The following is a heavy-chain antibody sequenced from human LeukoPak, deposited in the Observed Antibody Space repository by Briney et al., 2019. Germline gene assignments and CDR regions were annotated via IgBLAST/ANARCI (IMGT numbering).Heavy chain of an antibody. CDR1: GFTFSSYS. Sequence: GGSLRLSCAASGFTFSSYSMSWVRQAPGKGLEWVSYISSSSSTIYYADSVKGRFTISRDNAKNSLYLQMNSLRDEDTAVYYCARAVRIMTTVTFDYWGQGTLVTVSS. CDR3: ARAVRIMTTVTFDY. V-gene: IGHV3-48*02. D-gene: IGHD4-11*01. J-gene: IGHJ4*02. CDR2: ISSSSSTI.